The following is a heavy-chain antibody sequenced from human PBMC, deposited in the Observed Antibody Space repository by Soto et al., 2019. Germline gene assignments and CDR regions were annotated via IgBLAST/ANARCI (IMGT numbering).Heavy chain of an antibody. CDR2: ISSSSSTI. CDR3: AIEGSNLRLEAFDI. Sequence: PGGSLRLSCAASGFTFSSYSMNWVRQAPEKGLEWVSYISSSSSTIYYADSVKGRFTISRDNAKNSLYLQMNSLRAEDTAVYYCAIEGSNLRLEAFDIWGQGTMVTVSS. V-gene: IGHV3-48*01. CDR1: GFTFSSYS. D-gene: IGHD3-16*01. J-gene: IGHJ3*02.